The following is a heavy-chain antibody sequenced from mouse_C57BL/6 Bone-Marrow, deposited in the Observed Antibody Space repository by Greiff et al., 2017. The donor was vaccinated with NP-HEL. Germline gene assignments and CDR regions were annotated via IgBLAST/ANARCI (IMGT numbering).Heavy chain of an antibody. CDR1: GYTFTSYW. CDR3: ARRGLRDAMDY. J-gene: IGHJ4*01. V-gene: IGHV1-52*01. CDR2: IDPSDSET. Sequence: QVQLQQPGAELVRPGSSVKLSCKASGYTFTSYWMHWVKQRPIQGLEWIGNIDPSDSETHYNQKFKDKATLTGDKSSSTAYMPLSSLTSEDSAVYYCARRGLRDAMDYWGQGTSVTVSS. D-gene: IGHD2-2*01.